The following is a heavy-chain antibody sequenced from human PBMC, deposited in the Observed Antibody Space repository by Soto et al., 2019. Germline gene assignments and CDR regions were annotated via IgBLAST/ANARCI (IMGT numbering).Heavy chain of an antibody. CDR3: ARDVNGCSYGA. CDR1: GFTFSSYS. Sequence: EVQLVESGGGLVKPGGSLRLSCAASGFTFSSYSMNWVRQAPGKGLEWVSTISSRNNDMYYVDSVKGRFTISRDNARNTVYLQMNSLRADDTAVYYCARDVNGCSYGAWGQGTLVTVSS. J-gene: IGHJ5*02. D-gene: IGHD2-8*01. V-gene: IGHV3-21*01. CDR2: ISSRNNDM.